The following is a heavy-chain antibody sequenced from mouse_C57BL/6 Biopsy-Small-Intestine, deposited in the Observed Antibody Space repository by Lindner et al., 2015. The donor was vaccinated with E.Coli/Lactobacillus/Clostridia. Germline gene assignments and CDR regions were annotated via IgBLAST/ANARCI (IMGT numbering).Heavy chain of an antibody. CDR2: FLPGSGSS. CDR1: GYTFTAYW. V-gene: IGHV1-9*01. Sequence: VQLQESGAELMKPGASVELSCKATGYTFTAYWIEWVKQRPGHGLEWIGNFLPGSGSSNYHERFRGKATFTAHASSNTAYMQLNSLTTEDSAVYYCARRDYASRNPFDYWGQGTTLTVSS. J-gene: IGHJ2*01. D-gene: IGHD1-1*01. CDR3: ARRDYASRNPFDY.